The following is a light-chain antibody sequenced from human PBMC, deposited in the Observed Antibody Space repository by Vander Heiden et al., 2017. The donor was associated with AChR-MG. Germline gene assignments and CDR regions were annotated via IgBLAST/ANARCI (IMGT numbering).Light chain of an antibody. CDR3: QQYGNF. CDR1: QSVSSSY. J-gene: IGKJ5*01. CDR2: GAS. Sequence: EIVLTQSPGTLSLSPGERATLSCRASQSVSSSYLAWYQQKPGQAPRLLIYGASSRATGIPDRFSGSGSGTDFTLTISRLEPEDFAVYYGQQYGNFFGQGTRLEIK. V-gene: IGKV3-20*01.